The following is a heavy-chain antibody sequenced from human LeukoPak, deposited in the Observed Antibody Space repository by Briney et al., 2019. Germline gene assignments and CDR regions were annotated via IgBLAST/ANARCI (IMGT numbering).Heavy chain of an antibody. CDR2: ISSSSSYI. CDR1: GFTFSSYS. D-gene: IGHD4/OR15-4a*01. V-gene: IGHV3-21*01. CDR3: ARDLTYYFDY. J-gene: IGHJ4*02. Sequence: GGSLRLSCAASGFTFSSYSMNWVRQAPGKGLEWVSSISSSSSYIYYADSVRGRSTISRDNAKNSLYLQMNSLRAEDTAVYYCARDLTYYFDYWGQGTLVTVSS.